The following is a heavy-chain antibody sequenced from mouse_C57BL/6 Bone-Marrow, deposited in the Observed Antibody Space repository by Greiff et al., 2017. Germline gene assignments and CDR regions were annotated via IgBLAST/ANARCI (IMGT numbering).Heavy chain of an antibody. D-gene: IGHD3-2*02. CDR3: VREDSSGYPHYYAMDY. CDR1: GFSFNTYA. CDR2: IRSKSNNYAT. J-gene: IGHJ4*01. V-gene: IGHV10-1*01. Sequence: EVQLVESGGGLVQPKGSLKLSCAASGFSFNTYAMNWVRQAPGKGLEWVARIRSKSNNYATYYADSVKDRFTISRDDSESMLYLQMNNLKTEDTAMYYCVREDSSGYPHYYAMDYWGQGTSVTVSS.